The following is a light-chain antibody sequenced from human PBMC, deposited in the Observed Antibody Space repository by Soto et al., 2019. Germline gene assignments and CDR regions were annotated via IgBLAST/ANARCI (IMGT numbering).Light chain of an antibody. V-gene: IGKV3-15*01. CDR1: ESVSSN. CDR3: QQYNNWPPT. J-gene: IGKJ5*01. Sequence: DIVMTQPPATLSLSPGDKATLSFRASESVSSNLAWYQQKAGKAPRLLIYDVSTRDSGVPARFSGSESGAVFTLTISSPQSEDFAVYYCQQYNNWPPTFGQGTRLEIK. CDR2: DVS.